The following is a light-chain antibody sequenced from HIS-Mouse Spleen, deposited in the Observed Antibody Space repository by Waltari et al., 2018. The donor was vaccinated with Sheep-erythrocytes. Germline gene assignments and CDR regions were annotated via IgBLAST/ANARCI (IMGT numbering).Light chain of an antibody. Sequence: QSALTQPASVSGPPVQSITISCPGTSSVVGSYNLFSWYQQHPGKAPKPMIYEGSKRPSGVSNRFSGSKSGNTASLTISGLQAEDEADYYCCSYAGSSTWVFGGGTKLTVL. CDR1: SSVVGSYNL. CDR2: EGS. V-gene: IGLV2-23*01. CDR3: CSYAGSSTWV. J-gene: IGLJ3*02.